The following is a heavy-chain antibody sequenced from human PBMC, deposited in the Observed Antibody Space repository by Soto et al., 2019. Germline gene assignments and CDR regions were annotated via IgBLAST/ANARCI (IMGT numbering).Heavy chain of an antibody. CDR1: GFKFSDYY. V-gene: IGHV3-11*01. J-gene: IGHJ3*02. CDR3: ARAYSDAFDI. Sequence: QVQLVESGGGLVQPGGSLRLSCAASGFKFSDYYMIWIRQAPGKGLEWVSYISSSGTVIYYGDSVKGRFTISRDNAKNSLYLQMNSLRAEDTAVYYCARAYSDAFDIWGQGTMVTVSS. CDR2: ISSSGTVI. D-gene: IGHD2-15*01.